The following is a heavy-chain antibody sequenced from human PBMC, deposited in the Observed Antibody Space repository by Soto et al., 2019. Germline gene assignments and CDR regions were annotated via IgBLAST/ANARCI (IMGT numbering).Heavy chain of an antibody. Sequence: SAPLSLTRVFSGGSITSYHWSWLRQFPGKGLERIAYRADTGNPNDNPSLKRRVTISMGTCKNQLSLKLTSMTAADTAVYYCARDMHGGFTHCFDPWGQGTLVTVSS. CDR3: ARDMHGGFTHCFDP. CDR1: GGSITSYH. J-gene: IGHJ5*02. CDR2: RADTGNP. V-gene: IGHV4-59*01. D-gene: IGHD2-15*01.